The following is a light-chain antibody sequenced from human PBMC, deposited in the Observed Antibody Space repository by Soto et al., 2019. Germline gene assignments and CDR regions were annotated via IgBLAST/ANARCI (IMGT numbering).Light chain of an antibody. V-gene: IGLV4-69*01. CDR2: VNSDGSH. J-gene: IGLJ2*01. Sequence: QAVVTQSPSASASLGASVKLTCTLSSGHSSYAIAWHQEQPKKGPRYLMKVNSDGSHTKGDGIPDRFSGSSSGAERYLTISSLQSEDEADYYCQTWDTDNVVFGGGTTLTVL. CDR3: QTWDTDNVV. CDR1: SGHSSYA.